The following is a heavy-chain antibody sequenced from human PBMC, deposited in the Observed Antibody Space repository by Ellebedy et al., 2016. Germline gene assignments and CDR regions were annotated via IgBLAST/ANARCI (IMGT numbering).Heavy chain of an antibody. V-gene: IGHV3-7*04. CDR1: GFTFSNAW. Sequence: GESLKISXAASGFTFSNAWMSWVRQAPGKGLEWVANIKQDGSEKYYVDSVKGRFTISRDNAKNSLYLQMNSLRAEDTAVYYCARAAPDGGSWYPNYYYYGMDVWGQGTTVTVSS. CDR3: ARAAPDGGSWYPNYYYYGMDV. CDR2: IKQDGSEK. D-gene: IGHD6-13*01. J-gene: IGHJ6*02.